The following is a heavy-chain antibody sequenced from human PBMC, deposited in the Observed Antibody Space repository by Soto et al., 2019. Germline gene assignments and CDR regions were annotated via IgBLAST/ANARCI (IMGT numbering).Heavy chain of an antibody. V-gene: IGHV3-7*01. CDR1: GFTFSSYW. CDR2: IKQDGSEK. D-gene: IGHD1-20*01. CDR3: ASVTGHARWGGFDL. Sequence: EVQLVESGGGLVQPGGSLRLSCAASGFTFSSYWMSWVRQAPGKGLEWVANIKQDGSEKYYVDSVKGRFTISRDNAKNSLSLQMKVLRAEDTAVYYCASVTGHARWGGFDLWGQGTLVTVSS. J-gene: IGHJ5*02.